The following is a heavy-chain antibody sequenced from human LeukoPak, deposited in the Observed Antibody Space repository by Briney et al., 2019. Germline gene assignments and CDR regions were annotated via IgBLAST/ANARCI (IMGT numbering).Heavy chain of an antibody. D-gene: IGHD1-26*01. Sequence: PGGSLRLSCAASGFTFSTFAMIWVRQPPGKGLEWVAFIRYDGSNKYYADSVKGRFTISRDNSKNTLYLQMNSLRAEDTAVYYCAKDGVRGSYSPLEMDYWGQGTLVTVSS. CDR1: GFTFSTFA. CDR3: AKDGVRGSYSPLEMDY. V-gene: IGHV3-30*02. J-gene: IGHJ4*02. CDR2: IRYDGSNK.